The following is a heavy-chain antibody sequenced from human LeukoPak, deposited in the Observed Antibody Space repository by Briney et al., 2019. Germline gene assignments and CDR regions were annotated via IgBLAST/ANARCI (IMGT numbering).Heavy chain of an antibody. CDR3: TRDQGVVVPAAMGYYYYYGMDV. CDR1: GFTFGDYA. Sequence: GGSLRFSCTASGFTFGDYAMSWVRQAPGKGLEWVGFIRSKAYGGTTEYAASVKGRFTISRDDSKSIAYLQMNSLKTEDTAVYYCTRDQGVVVPAAMGYYYYYGMDVWGQGTTVTVSS. J-gene: IGHJ6*02. CDR2: IRSKAYGGTT. D-gene: IGHD2-2*01. V-gene: IGHV3-49*04.